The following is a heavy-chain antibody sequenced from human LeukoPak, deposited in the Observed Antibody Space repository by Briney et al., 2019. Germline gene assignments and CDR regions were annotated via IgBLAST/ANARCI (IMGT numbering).Heavy chain of an antibody. V-gene: IGHV3-33*01. D-gene: IGHD3-10*01. CDR3: ARSMVRGVSREDY. J-gene: IGHJ4*02. Sequence: GGSLRLSCAASGFTFSSYGMHWVRQAPGKGLEWVAVIWYDGSNKYYEDSVKGRFTISRDNSKNTLYLQMNSLRAEDTAVYYCARSMVRGVSREDYWGQGTLVTVSS. CDR1: GFTFSSYG. CDR2: IWYDGSNK.